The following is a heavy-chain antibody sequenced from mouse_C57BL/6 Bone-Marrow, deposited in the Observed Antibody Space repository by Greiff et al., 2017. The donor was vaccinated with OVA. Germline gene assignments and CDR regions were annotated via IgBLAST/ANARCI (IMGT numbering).Heavy chain of an antibody. CDR3: ARYYIYGYHWYFDV. J-gene: IGHJ1*03. CDR1: GYTFTSYG. D-gene: IGHD2-2*01. CDR2: IYPRSGNT. Sequence: VQLQQSGAELARPGASVKLSCKASGYTFTSYGISWVKQRTGQGLEWIGEIYPRSGNTYYNEKFKGKATLTADKSSSTAYMELRSLTSEDSAVYFGARYYIYGYHWYFDVWGTGTTVTVSS. V-gene: IGHV1-81*01.